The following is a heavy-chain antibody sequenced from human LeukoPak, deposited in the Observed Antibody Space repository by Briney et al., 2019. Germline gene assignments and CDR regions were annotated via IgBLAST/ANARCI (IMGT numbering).Heavy chain of an antibody. D-gene: IGHD4-17*01. CDR2: INPNSGGT. J-gene: IGHJ3*02. V-gene: IGHV1-2*02. CDR1: GYTFTGYY. CDR3: ARDEGDYDAFDI. Sequence: ASVKVSCKASGYTFTGYYMHWVRQAPGQGLEWMGWINPNSGGTNYAQKFQGRVTMTRDTPISTAYMELSRLRSDDTAVYYCARDEGDYDAFDIWGQGTMVTVS.